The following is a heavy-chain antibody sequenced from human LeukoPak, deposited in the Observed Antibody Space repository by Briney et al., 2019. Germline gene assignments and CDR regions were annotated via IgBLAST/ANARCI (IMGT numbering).Heavy chain of an antibody. Sequence: GGSLRLSCAASGFTFNSYVMHWVRQAPGKGLEWVTFIRSDGSDKYYADSVKGRFTISRDNSKSTLYLQMNSLRPEDTAVYYCAKGGILALYYYMDVWGKGTTVTVSS. CDR2: IRSDGSDK. CDR3: AKGGILALYYYMDV. CDR1: GFTFNSYV. V-gene: IGHV3-30*02. J-gene: IGHJ6*03. D-gene: IGHD5-12*01.